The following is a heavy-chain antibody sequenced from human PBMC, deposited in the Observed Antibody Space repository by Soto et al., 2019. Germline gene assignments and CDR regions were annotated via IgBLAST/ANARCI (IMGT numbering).Heavy chain of an antibody. J-gene: IGHJ4*02. CDR1: GGFVRSDP. CDR2: IIPVFGSP. CDR3: AKGEGQWELPL. Sequence: QLQLVQSGAEVKKPGSSVKVSCKASGGFVRSDPISWVRQAPGQGPEWIGGIIPVFGSPTYAEKFQGRVTITADESSRRAYLELTSLKSEDTAVYFCAKGEGQWELPLWGQGTQVTVSS. V-gene: IGHV1-69*01. D-gene: IGHD1-7*01.